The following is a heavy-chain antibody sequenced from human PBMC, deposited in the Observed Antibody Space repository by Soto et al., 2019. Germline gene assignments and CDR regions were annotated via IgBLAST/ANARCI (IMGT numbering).Heavy chain of an antibody. D-gene: IGHD2-2*01. CDR3: AKDSADCASTSCYGFFGY. CDR1: GFTFSSYA. V-gene: IGHV3-23*01. Sequence: EVQLLESGGGLVQPGGSLRLSCAASGFTFSSYAMTWVRQAPGKGLEWVSAISGSGISTFYADSVKGRFTMPRDNSQNPRYLQMNSLRVADTAVYYCAKDSADCASTSCYGFFGYWGQGTLVTVSS. J-gene: IGHJ4*02. CDR2: ISGSGIST.